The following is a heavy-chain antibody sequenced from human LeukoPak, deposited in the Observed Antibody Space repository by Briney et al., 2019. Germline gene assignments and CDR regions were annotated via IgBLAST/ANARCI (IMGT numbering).Heavy chain of an antibody. CDR2: IYYSGTT. CDR1: GGSISPLY. J-gene: IGHJ4*02. V-gene: IGHV4-59*11. CDR3: ASGGVADKYYFDS. Sequence: PSETLSLTCTVSGGSISPLYWSWIRQPPGKGLEFIRYIYYSGTTNYNPSLKSRVTLSVDTSKNQFSLKLSSVTAADTAVYYCASGGVADKYYFDSWGKGTLVTVSS. D-gene: IGHD3-16*01.